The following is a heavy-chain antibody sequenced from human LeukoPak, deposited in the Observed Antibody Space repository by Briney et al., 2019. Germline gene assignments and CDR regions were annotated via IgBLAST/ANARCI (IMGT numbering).Heavy chain of an antibody. CDR2: INHSGST. CDR3: ARSRVPAAKSGRWFDP. D-gene: IGHD2-2*01. V-gene: IGHV4-34*01. J-gene: IGHJ5*02. Sequence: SETLSLTCAVYGGSFSGYYWSWIRQPPGKGLEWIGEINHSGSTNYNPSLKSRVTISVDTSKNQFSLKLSSVTAADTAVYYCARSRVPAAKSGRWFDPWGQGTLVTVSS. CDR1: GGSFSGYY.